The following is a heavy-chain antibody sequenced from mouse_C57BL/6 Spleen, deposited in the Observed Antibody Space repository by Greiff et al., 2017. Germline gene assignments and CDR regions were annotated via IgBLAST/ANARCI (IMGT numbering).Heavy chain of an antibody. J-gene: IGHJ1*03. V-gene: IGHV1-63*01. Sequence: VQLQQSGAELVRPGTSVKMSCKASGYTFTNYWIGWAKQRPGHGLEWIGDICPGGGYTNYNEKFKGKATLTADKSSSTAYMQFSSLTSEDSAIYYCARVHSNWYFDVWGTGTTVTVSS. CDR3: ARVHSNWYFDV. CDR1: GYTFTNYW. CDR2: ICPGGGYT. D-gene: IGHD2-5*01.